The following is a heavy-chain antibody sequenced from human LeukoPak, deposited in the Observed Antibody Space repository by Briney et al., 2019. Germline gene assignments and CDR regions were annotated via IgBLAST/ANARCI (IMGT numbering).Heavy chain of an antibody. CDR1: VGTFSSYA. J-gene: IGHJ6*03. Sequence: SVKVSCKASVGTFSSYAISWVRQAPGHGLGWLGGIIVIFGTANYAQKCQGRVTITTDESTSTAYMELSSLRSEHTAVYYCATGVISGSLPSDELYYYYYMDVWGKGTTVTVSS. CDR2: IIVIFGTA. D-gene: IGHD3-10*01. V-gene: IGHV1-69*05. CDR3: ATGVISGSLPSDELYYYYYMDV.